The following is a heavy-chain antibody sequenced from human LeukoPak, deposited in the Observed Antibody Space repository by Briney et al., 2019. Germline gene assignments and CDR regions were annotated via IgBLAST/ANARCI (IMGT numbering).Heavy chain of an antibody. Sequence: SVKVSCKASGGTFSSYAISWVRQAPGQGLEWMGGIIPIFGTANYAQKFQGRVTITADESTSTAYMELSSLRSEDTAVYYCAREAKAYGDYGGWFDPWGQGTLVTVSS. J-gene: IGHJ5*02. D-gene: IGHD4-17*01. V-gene: IGHV1-69*13. CDR1: GGTFSSYA. CDR3: AREAKAYGDYGGWFDP. CDR2: IIPIFGTA.